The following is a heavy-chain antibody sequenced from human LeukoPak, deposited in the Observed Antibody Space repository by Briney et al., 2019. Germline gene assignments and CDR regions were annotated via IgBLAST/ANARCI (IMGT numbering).Heavy chain of an antibody. Sequence: PGGSLRLSCAASGFIFSSYGMHWVCQAPGKGLEWVAVIWSDGSNQYYVDSVKGRFTISRDNTKNTLYLQMNSLRAEDTAVYYCVRDKWGWPRDAFDIWGQGTMVTVSS. V-gene: IGHV3-33*01. CDR2: IWSDGSNQ. J-gene: IGHJ3*02. D-gene: IGHD7-27*01. CDR1: GFIFSSYG. CDR3: VRDKWGWPRDAFDI.